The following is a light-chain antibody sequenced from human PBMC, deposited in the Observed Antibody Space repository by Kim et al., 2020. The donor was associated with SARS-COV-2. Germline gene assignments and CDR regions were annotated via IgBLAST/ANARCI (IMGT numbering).Light chain of an antibody. V-gene: IGKV3-11*01. CDR2: DAS. CDR3: QQRHSWPWT. J-gene: IGKJ1*01. CDR1: QSVGNS. Sequence: EIVLTQSPATLSLSPGERATLSCRASQSVGNSLGWYQQKPGQAPRLLIYDASDRASGIPARFSGSGSGTDFALTISSLDPEDFAVYYCQQRHSWPWTFGQGTKVDIK.